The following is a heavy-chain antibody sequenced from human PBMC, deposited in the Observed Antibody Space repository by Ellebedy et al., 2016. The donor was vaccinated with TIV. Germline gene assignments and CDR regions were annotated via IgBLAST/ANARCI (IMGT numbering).Heavy chain of an antibody. V-gene: IGHV3-21*06. CDR3: SRGWSTPDS. Sequence: PGGSLRLSCEASGFIFSNYNMNSVRQSPGKGLEWVSSIRSTGSDKYYAESVKGRFTISRDNAQNTLFLQMNSLRVEDTAVYYCSRGWSTPDSWGQGTLAIVSS. CDR2: IRSTGSDK. CDR1: GFIFSNYN. D-gene: IGHD2-15*01. J-gene: IGHJ4*02.